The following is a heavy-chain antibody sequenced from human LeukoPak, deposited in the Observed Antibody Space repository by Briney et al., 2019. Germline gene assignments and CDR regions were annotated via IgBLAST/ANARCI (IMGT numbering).Heavy chain of an antibody. Sequence: ASVKVSCKASGYTFTGYYMHWVRQAPGQGLEWMGWINPNSGGTNYAQKFQGRVTMTRDTSISTAYMELSRLRSDDTAVYYCARSQQLAPYYYYYYMDVWGKGTTVTVSS. CDR1: GYTFTGYY. CDR2: INPNSGGT. CDR3: ARSQQLAPYYYYYYMDV. D-gene: IGHD6-13*01. J-gene: IGHJ6*03. V-gene: IGHV1-2*02.